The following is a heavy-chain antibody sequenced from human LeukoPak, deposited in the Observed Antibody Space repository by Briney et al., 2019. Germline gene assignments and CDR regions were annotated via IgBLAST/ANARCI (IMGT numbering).Heavy chain of an antibody. V-gene: IGHV3-30-3*01. CDR1: GFTFSNYA. Sequence: GGSLRLSCAASGFTFSNYAIQWVRQAPGKGLEWVAFISYDGSNKHYADSVKGRFTISRDNSKNTLYLQMNSLRPEDTAVYYCPRARFRYNRGPGDYWAQGILVTVSS. D-gene: IGHD5-24*01. CDR2: ISYDGSNK. J-gene: IGHJ4*02. CDR3: PRARFRYNRGPGDY.